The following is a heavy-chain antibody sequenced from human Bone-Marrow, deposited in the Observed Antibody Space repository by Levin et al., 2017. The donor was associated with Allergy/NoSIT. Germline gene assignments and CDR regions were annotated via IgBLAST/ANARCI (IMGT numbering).Heavy chain of an antibody. CDR2: ISSSSNYI. D-gene: IGHD3-10*01. J-gene: IGHJ6*03. CDR1: GFTLSSYG. V-gene: IGHV3-21*01. Sequence: LSLTCAASGFTLSSYGMNWVRQAPGKGLEWVSSISSSSNYIYYADSVRGRFTISRDDAKNSLFLQMDSLRADDTAVYFCARDQAHGAYYYYYMDVWGKGTTVTISS. CDR3: ARDQAHGAYYYYYMDV.